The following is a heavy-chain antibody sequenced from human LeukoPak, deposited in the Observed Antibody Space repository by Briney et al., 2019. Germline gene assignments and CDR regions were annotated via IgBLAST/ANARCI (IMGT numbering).Heavy chain of an antibody. D-gene: IGHD6-13*01. Sequence: GGSLRLSCAASGFTFSCYAMHWVRQAPGKGLEWVAVISYDGSNKYYADSVKGRFTISRDNSKNTLYLQMNSLRAEDTAVYYCASSGIAAAGTRPVWFDPWGQGTLVTVSS. CDR2: ISYDGSNK. CDR1: GFTFSCYA. J-gene: IGHJ5*02. CDR3: ASSGIAAAGTRPVWFDP. V-gene: IGHV3-30-3*01.